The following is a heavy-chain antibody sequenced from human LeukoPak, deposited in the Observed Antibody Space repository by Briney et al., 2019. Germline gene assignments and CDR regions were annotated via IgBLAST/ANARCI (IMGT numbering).Heavy chain of an antibody. J-gene: IGHJ5*02. D-gene: IGHD1-26*01. V-gene: IGHV4-34*01. CDR3: ARGFFVGASLDP. CDR1: GGSFSGYY. Sequence: TPSETLSLTCAVYGGSFSGYYWSWIRQPPGKGLEWIGEINHSGSTNYNPSLKSRVTISVDTSKNQFSLKLSSVTAADTAVYYCARGFFVGASLDPWGQGTLVTVSS. CDR2: INHSGST.